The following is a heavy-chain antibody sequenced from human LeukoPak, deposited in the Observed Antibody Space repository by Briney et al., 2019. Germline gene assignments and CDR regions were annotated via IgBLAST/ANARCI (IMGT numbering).Heavy chain of an antibody. CDR1: GYYFTNYW. CDR2: IYPGDSDT. J-gene: IGHJ4*02. V-gene: IGHV5-51*01. CDR3: ARRSQSGIYVEY. D-gene: IGHD1-26*01. Sequence: GESLKISCKASGYYFTNYWIAWVRQMPGKGLEWMAIIYPGDSDTRYSPSFQGQVTISADKSISTAYVQWSSLEASDTAMYYCARRSQSGIYVEYWGQGTLVTVSS.